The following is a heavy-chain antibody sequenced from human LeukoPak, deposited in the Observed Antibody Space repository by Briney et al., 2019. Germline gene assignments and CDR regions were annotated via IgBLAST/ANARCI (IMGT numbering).Heavy chain of an antibody. CDR2: INHSGST. CDR1: GGSFSGYY. J-gene: IGHJ2*01. CDR3: ARVSGPRYYYDSSGYYYKNFDL. D-gene: IGHD3-22*01. V-gene: IGHV4-34*01. Sequence: PSETLSLTCAVYGGSFSGYYWSWIRQPPRKGLEWIGEINHSGSTNYNPSLKSPVTISVDTSKNHFSLKLSSVTAADTAVYYCARVSGPRYYYDSSGYYYKNFDLWGRGTLVTVSS.